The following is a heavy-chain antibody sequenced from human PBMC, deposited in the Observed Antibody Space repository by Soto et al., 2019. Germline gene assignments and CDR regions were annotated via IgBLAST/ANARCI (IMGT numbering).Heavy chain of an antibody. V-gene: IGHV1-69*06. J-gene: IGHJ3*02. D-gene: IGHD3-22*01. CDR2: IIPIFGTA. CDR3: ARRSVDYYDSSGYLDAFDI. CDR1: GGTFSSYA. Sequence: QVQLVQSGAEVKKPGSSVKVSCKASGGTFSSYAISWVRQAPGQGLEWMGGIIPIFGTANYAQKFQGRVTITAEKSTSTAYMELSSLRSEDTAVYYCARRSVDYYDSSGYLDAFDIWGQGTMVTVSS.